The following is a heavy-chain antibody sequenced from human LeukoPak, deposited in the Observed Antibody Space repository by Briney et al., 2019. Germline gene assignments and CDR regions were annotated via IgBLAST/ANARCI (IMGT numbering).Heavy chain of an antibody. Sequence: SETLSLTCTVSGGSISSYYWSWIRQPAGKGLEWIGRIYTSGTTHYNPSLKSRVTMSVDTSKNQFSLKLSSVTAADTAVYYCARDKYGGNSGHWFDPWGQGTLVTVSS. J-gene: IGHJ5*02. V-gene: IGHV4-4*07. D-gene: IGHD4-23*01. CDR2: IYTSGTT. CDR1: GGSISSYY. CDR3: ARDKYGGNSGHWFDP.